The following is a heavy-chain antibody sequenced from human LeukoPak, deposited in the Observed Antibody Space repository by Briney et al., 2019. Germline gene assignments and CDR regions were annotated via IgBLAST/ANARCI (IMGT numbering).Heavy chain of an antibody. D-gene: IGHD3-9*01. CDR3: AKVGYYDILTGYTYYFDY. CDR2: ISGSGGST. Sequence: GGSLRLSCAAPGFTFSSYAMSWVRQAPGKGLEWVSAISGSGGSTYYADSVKGRFTISRDNSKNTLYLQMNSLRAEDTAVYYCAKVGYYDILTGYTYYFDYWGQGTLVTVSS. V-gene: IGHV3-23*01. CDR1: GFTFSSYA. J-gene: IGHJ4*02.